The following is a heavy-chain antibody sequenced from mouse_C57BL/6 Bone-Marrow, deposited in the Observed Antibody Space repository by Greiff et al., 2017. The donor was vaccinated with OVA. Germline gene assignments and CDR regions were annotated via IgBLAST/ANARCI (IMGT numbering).Heavy chain of an antibody. V-gene: IGHV1-64*01. CDR2: IHPNSGST. CDR3: ANYYGSSNLYYFDY. CDR1: GYTFTSYW. J-gene: IGHJ2*01. Sequence: VQLQQPGAELVKPGASVKLSCKASGYTFTSYWMHWVKQRPGQGLEWIGMIHPNSGSTNYNEKFKSKATLTVDKSSSTAYMQLSSLTSEDSAVYYCANYYGSSNLYYFDYWGQGTTLTVSS. D-gene: IGHD1-1*01.